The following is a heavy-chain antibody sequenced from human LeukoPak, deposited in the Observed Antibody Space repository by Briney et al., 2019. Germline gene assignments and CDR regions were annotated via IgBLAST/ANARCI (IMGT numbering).Heavy chain of an antibody. D-gene: IGHD2-21*02. CDR2: IYSGGST. V-gene: IGHV3-23*03. J-gene: IGHJ4*02. CDR3: AKAPLSVVVTAYFDY. CDR1: GFTFSSYS. Sequence: GGSLRLSCAASGFTFSSYSMNWVRQAPGKGLEWVSVIYSGGSTYYADSVKGRFTISRDNSKNTLYLQMNSLRAEDTAVYYCAKAPLSVVVTAYFDYWGQGTLVTVSS.